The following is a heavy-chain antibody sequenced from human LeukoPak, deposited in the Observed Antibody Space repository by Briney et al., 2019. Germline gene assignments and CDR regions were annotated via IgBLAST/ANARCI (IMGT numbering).Heavy chain of an antibody. V-gene: IGHV1-69*13. CDR2: IIPIFGTA. J-gene: IGHJ3*02. CDR1: GGTFSSYV. Sequence: SVKVSCKASGGTFSSYVMSWVRQATGQGLEWMGCIIPIFGTANYAQKFPGRVTITADESTSTAYMELSSLRSEDTAVYYCARGRESDAFDIWGQGTMVTVSS. D-gene: IGHD1-26*01. CDR3: ARGRESDAFDI.